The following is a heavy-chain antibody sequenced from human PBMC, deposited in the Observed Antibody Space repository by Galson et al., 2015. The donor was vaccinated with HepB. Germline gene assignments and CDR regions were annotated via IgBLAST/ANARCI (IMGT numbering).Heavy chain of an antibody. CDR3: ASGNY. CDR2: ISGTSSII. CDR1: GFTFSTSG. V-gene: IGHV3-48*01. Sequence: SLRLSCATSGFTFSTSGMNWVRQAPGKGLGSFSYISGTSSIIHYADSVKGRFTISRDNAKNSLYLQMNSLRGEDTAVYYCASGNYWGQGTLVTVSS. J-gene: IGHJ4*02.